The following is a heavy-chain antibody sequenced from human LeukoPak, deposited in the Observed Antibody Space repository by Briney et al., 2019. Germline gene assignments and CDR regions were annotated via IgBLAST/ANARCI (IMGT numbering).Heavy chain of an antibody. D-gene: IGHD3-10*01. J-gene: IGHJ6*02. Sequence: GGSLRLSCAASGFTFSSYSMNWVRQAPGKGLEWVSAISGSGGSTYYADSVKGRFTISRDNSKNTLYLQMNSLRAEDTAVYYCAKDRITMVRGVTYGMDVWGQGTTVTVSS. V-gene: IGHV3-23*01. CDR3: AKDRITMVRGVTYGMDV. CDR1: GFTFSSYS. CDR2: ISGSGGST.